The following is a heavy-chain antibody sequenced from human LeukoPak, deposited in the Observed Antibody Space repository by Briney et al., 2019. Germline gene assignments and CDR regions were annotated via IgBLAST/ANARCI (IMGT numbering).Heavy chain of an antibody. J-gene: IGHJ5*02. Sequence: ASVKVSSKASGYTFTAYYMHWVRQAPGQGLEGMGWINPNSGGTNYAQTFQGRVTMTRDTSISTAYMELSRLRSDDTAVYYCARGSAMVTTYRGGNWFDPWGQGTLVTVSS. V-gene: IGHV1-2*02. D-gene: IGHD5-18*01. CDR2: INPNSGGT. CDR1: GYTFTAYY. CDR3: ARGSAMVTTYRGGNWFDP.